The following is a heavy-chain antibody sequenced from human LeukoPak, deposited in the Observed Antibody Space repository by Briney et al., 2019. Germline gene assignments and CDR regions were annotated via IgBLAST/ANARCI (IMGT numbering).Heavy chain of an antibody. CDR2: ISYDGSNK. CDR1: GFTFSSYA. V-gene: IGHV3-30*04. CDR3: ARAYDSSGYYYALGY. D-gene: IGHD3-22*01. Sequence: GGSLGLSCAASGFTFSSYAMHWVRQAPGKGLEWVAVISYDGSNKYYADSVKGRFTISRDNSKNTLYLQMNSLRAEDTAVYYCARAYDSSGYYYALGYWGQGTLVTVSS. J-gene: IGHJ4*02.